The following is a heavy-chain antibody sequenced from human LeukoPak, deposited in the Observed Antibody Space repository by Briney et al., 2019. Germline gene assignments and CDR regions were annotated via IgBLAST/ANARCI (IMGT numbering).Heavy chain of an antibody. CDR2: ISSSGSTI. Sequence: GGSLRLSCAASGFTFSSYEMNWVRQAPGEGLEWVSYISSSGSTIYYADSVKGRFTISRDNAKNSLYPQMDSLRAEDTAVYYCARDGSGSSYMDVWGKGTTVTVSS. V-gene: IGHV3-48*03. J-gene: IGHJ6*03. CDR1: GFTFSSYE. CDR3: ARDGSGSSYMDV. D-gene: IGHD3-10*01.